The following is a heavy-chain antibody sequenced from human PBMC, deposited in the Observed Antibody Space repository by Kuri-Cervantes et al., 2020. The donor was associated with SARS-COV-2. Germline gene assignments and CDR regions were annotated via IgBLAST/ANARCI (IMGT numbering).Heavy chain of an antibody. V-gene: IGHV3-21*01. D-gene: IGHD3-16*01. CDR2: IDSSSYYI. J-gene: IGHJ4*02. Sequence: GESLKISCAASGFTFSGYSMNWIRQAPGKGLAWVASIDSSSYYIYHADSVKGRWTISRDNAKTSLYLQMNSLKPEDTAVYYCARGGGGGLGEAFDYWGQGALVTVSS. CDR1: GFTFSGYS. CDR3: ARGGGGGLGEAFDY.